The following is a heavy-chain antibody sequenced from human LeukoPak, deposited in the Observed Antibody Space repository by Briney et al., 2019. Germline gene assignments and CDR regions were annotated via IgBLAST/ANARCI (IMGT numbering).Heavy chain of an antibody. D-gene: IGHD2-2*01. CDR2: ISYDGSNK. CDR1: GFTFSSYA. CDR3: ARGLRSVIVVVPAANPGGY. Sequence: GGSLRLSCAASGFTFSSYAMHWVRQAPGKGLEWVAVISYDGSNKYYADSVKGRFTISRDNSKNTLYLRMNSLRAEDTAVYYCARGLRSVIVVVPAANPGGYWGQGTLVTVSS. J-gene: IGHJ4*02. V-gene: IGHV3-30*01.